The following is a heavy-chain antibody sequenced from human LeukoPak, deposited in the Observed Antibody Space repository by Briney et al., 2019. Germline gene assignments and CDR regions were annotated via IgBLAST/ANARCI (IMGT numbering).Heavy chain of an antibody. CDR3: ARGTLRDNRIFDY. V-gene: IGHV4-4*07. D-gene: IGHD3-22*01. CDR2: IYTSEST. Sequence: PETLSLTCTVSGGSINSYYWTWIRQPAGKGLEWIGRIYTSESTNYNPSLESRVTMSVDTSKNQFSLKLSSVTAADTAVYYCARGTLRDNRIFDYWGQGTLVTVSS. J-gene: IGHJ4*02. CDR1: GGSINSYY.